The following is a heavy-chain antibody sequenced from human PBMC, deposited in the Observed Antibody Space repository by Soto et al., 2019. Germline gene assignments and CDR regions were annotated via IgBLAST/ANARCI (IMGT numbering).Heavy chain of an antibody. J-gene: IGHJ4*02. D-gene: IGHD2-2*01. Sequence: EVQLVESGGGLVQPGGSLRLSCAATGFTFSTYWMHWVRQGPGKGLVWVSRIGTDGSSTTYADSVKGRFTISRDNAKNTLYLQMNSLGTEDTAVYYGARATGSNQPFDYWGQGSLATVSS. CDR2: IGTDGSST. CDR1: GFTFSTYW. V-gene: IGHV3-74*01. CDR3: ARATGSNQPFDY.